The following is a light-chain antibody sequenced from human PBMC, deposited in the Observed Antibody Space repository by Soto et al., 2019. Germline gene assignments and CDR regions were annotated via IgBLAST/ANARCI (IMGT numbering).Light chain of an antibody. CDR3: CSYAGNYDYV. Sequence: QSALTQPASVSGSPGQSITISCTGTSNDVGGHNYVSWYQQHPGKAPKLMISSITKRSSGVPDRFSGSKSGNTASLTISGLQTEDEADYYCCSYAGNYDYVFGTGTKLTVL. J-gene: IGLJ1*01. V-gene: IGLV2-11*01. CDR2: SIT. CDR1: SNDVGGHNY.